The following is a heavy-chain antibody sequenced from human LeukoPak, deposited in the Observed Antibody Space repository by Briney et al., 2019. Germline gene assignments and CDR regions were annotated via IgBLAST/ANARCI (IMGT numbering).Heavy chain of an antibody. J-gene: IGHJ4*02. CDR1: GGSISSTSFY. CDR3: TGDSGVVNDYYFHY. D-gene: IGHD2-21*01. V-gene: IGHV4-39*01. Sequence: TPSETLSLTCTVSGGSISSTSFYWSWVRQPPGKGLEWIGSIYYSGNTYYNPSLKSRLTVSVDTSKNQFSLTLTSVTAADTAVYYCTGDSGVVNDYYFHYWGPGTLVSASS. CDR2: IYYSGNT.